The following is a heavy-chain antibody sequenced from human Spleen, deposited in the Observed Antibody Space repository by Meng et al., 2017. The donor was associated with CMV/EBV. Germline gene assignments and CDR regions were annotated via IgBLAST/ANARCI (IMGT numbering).Heavy chain of an antibody. CDR1: GFSFTAYY. CDR2: VNPNSGGT. D-gene: IGHD3-10*01. CDR3: ARRITMGRGVVGGARYYFHY. V-gene: IGHV1-2*02. J-gene: IGHJ4*02. Sequence: ASVKVSCKTSGFSFTAYYLHWVRQAPGQGPEWMGWVNPNSGGTNYAQKFQGRVIMTGETSISTAYMELNRLKTDDAAVYYCARRITMGRGVVGGARYYFHYWGQGTLVTVSS.